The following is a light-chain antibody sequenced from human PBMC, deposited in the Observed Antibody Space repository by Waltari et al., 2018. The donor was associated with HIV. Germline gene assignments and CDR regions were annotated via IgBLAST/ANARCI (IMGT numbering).Light chain of an antibody. CDR2: RVS. CDR1: ESVTTSR. V-gene: IGKV3-20*01. CDR3: QQYGLSPIT. J-gene: IGKJ5*01. Sequence: EIVLTQSPGTLSLSPGERATPSCRASESVTTSRLAWYQQKPGQAPRLLIYRVSNRATGIPDRFSGSGSGADFTRTISRLEPEGFAVYYCQQYGLSPITFGQGTRLEIK.